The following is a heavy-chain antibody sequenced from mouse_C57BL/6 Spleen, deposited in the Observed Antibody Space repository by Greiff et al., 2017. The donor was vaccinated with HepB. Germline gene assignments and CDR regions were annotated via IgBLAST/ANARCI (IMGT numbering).Heavy chain of an antibody. CDR1: GYAFSSYW. V-gene: IGHV1-80*01. CDR2: IYPGDGDT. J-gene: IGHJ4*01. Sequence: QVQLQQSGAELVKPGASVKISCKASGYAFSSYWMNWVKQRPGKGLEWIGQIYPGDGDTNYNGKFKGKATLTADKSSSTAYMQLSSLTSEDSAVYFCARSLYGNDAMDFWGQGTSVTVSS. D-gene: IGHD2-1*01. CDR3: ARSLYGNDAMDF.